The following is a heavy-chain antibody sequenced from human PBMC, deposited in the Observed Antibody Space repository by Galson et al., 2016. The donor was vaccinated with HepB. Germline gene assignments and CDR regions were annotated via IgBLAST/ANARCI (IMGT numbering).Heavy chain of an antibody. CDR2: ISRSSSYI. V-gene: IGHV3-21*01. Sequence: SLRLSCAASGFTFSSYNMNWVRQAPGKGLEWVSSISRSSSYIYFADSLKGRFTISRDNAKNSLYLQMNSLRTEDTAVYYCARDRTSRAALELWGQGVLVTVSS. CDR3: ARDRTSRAALEL. J-gene: IGHJ4*02. CDR1: GFTFSSYN. D-gene: IGHD1/OR15-1a*01.